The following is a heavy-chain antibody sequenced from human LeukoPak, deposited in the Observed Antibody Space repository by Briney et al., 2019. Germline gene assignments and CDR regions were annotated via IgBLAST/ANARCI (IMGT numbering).Heavy chain of an antibody. J-gene: IGHJ6*03. D-gene: IGHD6-13*01. V-gene: IGHV3-53*01. CDR3: ARAAAGTVYYYYYMDV. Sequence: GGSLRLSCAASGFTVSSNYMSWVRQAPGKGLEWVSVIYSGGSTYYADSVKGRFTISRDNSKNTLYLQMNSLRAEDTAVYYCARAAAGTVYYYYYMDVWGKGTTVTISS. CDR1: GFTVSSNY. CDR2: IYSGGST.